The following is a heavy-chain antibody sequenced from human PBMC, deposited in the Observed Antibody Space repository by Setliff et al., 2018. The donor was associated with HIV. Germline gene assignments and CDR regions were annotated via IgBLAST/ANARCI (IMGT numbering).Heavy chain of an antibody. V-gene: IGHV1-2*02. CDR1: GGTFNTYV. CDR2: INPNSGGT. CDR3: ARAYTSGWYLELGLSYFDS. D-gene: IGHD6-19*01. J-gene: IGHJ4*02. Sequence: ASVKVSCKASGGTFNTYVISWLRQAPGQGLEWMGWINPNSGGTNYAQKFQGRVTMTRDTSIYTAYMELSRLRSDDTALYYCARAYTSGWYLELGLSYFDSWGQGTLVTVSS.